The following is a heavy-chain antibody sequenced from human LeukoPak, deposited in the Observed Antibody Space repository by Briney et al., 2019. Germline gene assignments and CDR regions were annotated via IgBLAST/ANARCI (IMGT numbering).Heavy chain of an antibody. J-gene: IGHJ4*02. D-gene: IGHD3-3*01. CDR1: GGSISSSSYY. Sequence: PSETLSLTCTVSGGSISSSSYYWGWIRQPPGKGLEWIGSIYYSGSTYYNPSLKSRVTISVDTSKNQFSLKLSSVTAADTAVYYCARAGQEGPQFDFWSTIYYFDYWGQGTLVTVSS. CDR3: ARAGQEGPQFDFWSTIYYFDY. CDR2: IYYSGST. V-gene: IGHV4-39*07.